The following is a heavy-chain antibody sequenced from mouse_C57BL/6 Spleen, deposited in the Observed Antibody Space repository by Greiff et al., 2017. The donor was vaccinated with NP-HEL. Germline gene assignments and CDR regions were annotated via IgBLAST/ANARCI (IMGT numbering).Heavy chain of an antibody. CDR2: IDPETGGT. CDR1: GYTFTDYE. CDR3: TRRDSNYDY. V-gene: IGHV1-15*01. D-gene: IGHD2-5*01. Sequence: QVQLQQSGAELVRPGASVTLSCKASGYTFTDYEMHWVKQTPVHGLEWIGAIDPETGGTAYNQKFKGKAILTADKSSSTAYMELRSLTSEDSAVYYCTRRDSNYDYWGQGTTLTVSS. J-gene: IGHJ2*01.